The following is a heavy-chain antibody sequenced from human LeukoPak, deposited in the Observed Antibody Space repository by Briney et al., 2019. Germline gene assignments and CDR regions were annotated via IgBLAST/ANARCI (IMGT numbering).Heavy chain of an antibody. J-gene: IGHJ4*02. CDR3: ARRLGYFDWLLDY. Sequence: SETLSLTCTVSGGSISSYYWSWIRQPPGKGLEWIGYIYYSGSTNYNPSLKSRVTISVDTSKNQFSLKLSSVTAADTAVYYCARRLGYFDWLLDYWGQGTLVTVSS. CDR2: IYYSGST. V-gene: IGHV4-59*08. CDR1: GGSISSYY. D-gene: IGHD3-9*01.